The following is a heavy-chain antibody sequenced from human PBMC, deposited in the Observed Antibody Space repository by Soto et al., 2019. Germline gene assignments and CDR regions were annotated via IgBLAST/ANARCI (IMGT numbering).Heavy chain of an antibody. CDR2: ISAYNGNT. J-gene: IGHJ4*02. D-gene: IGHD2-2*01. CDR3: ARDDIVLVPAAKGADY. Sequence: QVQLVQSGAEVKKPGASAKVSCKASGYTFTSYGISWVRQAPGQGLEWMGWISAYNGNTKYAQKVQGRVTMTTDTSTSTAYMELRSLRSDDTAVYYCARDDIVLVPAAKGADYWGQGTLVTVSS. CDR1: GYTFTSYG. V-gene: IGHV1-18*01.